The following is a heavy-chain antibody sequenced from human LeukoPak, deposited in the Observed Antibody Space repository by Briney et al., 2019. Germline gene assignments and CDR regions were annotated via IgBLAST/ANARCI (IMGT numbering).Heavy chain of an antibody. CDR3: ARRAGAYSHPYDY. J-gene: IGHJ4*02. V-gene: IGHV3-53*01. D-gene: IGHD4/OR15-4a*01. Sequence: PGGSLRLSCTVSGFTVSSNSMSWVRQAPGKVLEWVSFIYSDNTHYSDSVKGRFTISGDNSKNTLYLQMNSLRAEDTAVYYCARRAGAYSHPYDYWGQGTLVTVSS. CDR1: GFTVSSNS. CDR2: IYSDNT.